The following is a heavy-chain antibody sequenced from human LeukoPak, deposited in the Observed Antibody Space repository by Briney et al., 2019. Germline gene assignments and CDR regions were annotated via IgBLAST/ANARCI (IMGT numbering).Heavy chain of an antibody. J-gene: IGHJ4*02. CDR2: INPNTGGT. D-gene: IGHD1-1*01. Sequence: ASVKVSCKASGYTFTGHYIHWVRQAPGQGLEWMGWINPNTGGTNFAQRFQGRVTMTRDTSINTAYMELSSLRSDDTAMYYCAREGAPQLSSYLDHWGQGTLVTVSS. CDR1: GYTFTGHY. V-gene: IGHV1-2*02. CDR3: AREGAPQLSSYLDH.